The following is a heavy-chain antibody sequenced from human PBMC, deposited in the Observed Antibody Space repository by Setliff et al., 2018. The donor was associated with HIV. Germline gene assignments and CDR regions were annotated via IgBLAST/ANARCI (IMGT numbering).Heavy chain of an antibody. J-gene: IGHJ1*01. CDR1: GDSITSGSYY. V-gene: IGHV4-39*01. CDR3: VRRVSGSMLYW. D-gene: IGHD2-8*01. CDR2: IYYSGNM. Sequence: LTCTVSGDSITSGSYYWGWIRQPPGKGLEWIGTIYYSGNMNYNPSLKSRVTISIDTSKQFSLKLTSVTAADTAVYYCVRRVSGSMLYWWGQGTQVT.